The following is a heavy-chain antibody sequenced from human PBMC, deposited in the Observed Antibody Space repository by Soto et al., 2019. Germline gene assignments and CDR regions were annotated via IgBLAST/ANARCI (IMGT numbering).Heavy chain of an antibody. CDR2: ISYDGNKK. CDR3: AKDEYESPYYYGMDV. J-gene: IGHJ6*02. V-gene: IGHV3-30*18. Sequence: QVQLVESGGGVVQPGRSLRLSCAASGFSFSVYGMHWVRQAPGKGLEWVAIISYDGNKKYYAQSVQGRFTISRDDSKNTLYLQMNSLRAEDTGVYYCAKDEYESPYYYGMDVWGQGTTVIVSS. D-gene: IGHD6-6*01. CDR1: GFSFSVYG.